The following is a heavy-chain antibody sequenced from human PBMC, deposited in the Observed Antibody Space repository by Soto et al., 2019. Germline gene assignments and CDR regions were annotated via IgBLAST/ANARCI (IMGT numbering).Heavy chain of an antibody. CDR3: ARGHRYCSGDNCYLFDY. CDR2: ISYRGDT. D-gene: IGHD2-15*01. Sequence: PSETLSLTCTVSGGSINNYYWSWIRQPPGRGPEWIGYISYRGDTKYNPSLKSQVTISVDTSNNQFSLKLSSVTAADTAVYYCARGHRYCSGDNCYLFDYWGQGILVTVSS. J-gene: IGHJ4*02. CDR1: GGSINNYY. V-gene: IGHV4-59*01.